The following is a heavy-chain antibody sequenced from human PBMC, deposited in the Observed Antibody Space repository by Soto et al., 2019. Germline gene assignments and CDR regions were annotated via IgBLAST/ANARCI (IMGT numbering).Heavy chain of an antibody. V-gene: IGHV3-53*05. D-gene: IGHD3-3*01. CDR3: ATENTRRGLTLFGVVIAALYY. CDR1: GFTVSSNY. Sequence: GGSLRLSCAASGFTVSSNYMSWVRQAPGKGLEWVSVIYSGGSTYYADSVKGRLTMTEDTSTDTAYMELNSLTYEDTALYYCATENTRRGLTLFGVVIAALYYWGQGTLVTVSP. J-gene: IGHJ4*02. CDR2: IYSGGST.